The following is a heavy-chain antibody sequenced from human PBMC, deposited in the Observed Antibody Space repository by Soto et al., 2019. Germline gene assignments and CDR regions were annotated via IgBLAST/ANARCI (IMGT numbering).Heavy chain of an antibody. D-gene: IGHD3-10*01. CDR3: ARDPLWFGGNGSIDY. V-gene: IGHV4-31*03. CDR1: GGSISSGGYY. CDR2: IYYSGST. Sequence: QVQLQESGPGLVKPSQTLSLTCTVSGGSISSGGYYWSWIRQHPGKGLEWIGYIYYSGSTYYNPSIKSRVTISVDTSKNQFSLKLSSVTAADTAVYYCARDPLWFGGNGSIDYWGQGTLVTVSS. J-gene: IGHJ4*02.